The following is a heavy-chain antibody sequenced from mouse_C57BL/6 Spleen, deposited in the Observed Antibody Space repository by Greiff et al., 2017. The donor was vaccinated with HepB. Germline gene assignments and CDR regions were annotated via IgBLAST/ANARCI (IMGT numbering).Heavy chain of an antibody. J-gene: IGHJ1*03. CDR2: ISYDGSN. Sequence: EVKLLESGPGLVKPSQSLSLTCSVPGYSITSGYYWNWIRQFPGNKLEWMGYISYDGSNNYNPSLKNRISITRDTSKNQFFLKLNSVTTEDTATYYCARDHWYFDVWGTGTTVTVSS. V-gene: IGHV3-6*01. CDR1: GYSITSGYY. CDR3: ARDHWYFDV.